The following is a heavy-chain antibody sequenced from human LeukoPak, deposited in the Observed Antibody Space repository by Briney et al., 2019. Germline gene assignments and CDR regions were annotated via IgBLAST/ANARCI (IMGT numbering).Heavy chain of an antibody. CDR1: GVSTRTYY. D-gene: IGHD4-17*01. CDR3: ARGGDYEIDY. J-gene: IGHJ4*02. CDR2: IYRGST. Sequence: SETLSLPCTVSGVSTRTYYWNWIRQPPGKGPEWIGYIYRGSTNYNPSFESRVTISVDTSKNQFSLKLSSVTAADTAVYYCARGGDYEIDYWGQGILVSVSS. V-gene: IGHV4-59*01.